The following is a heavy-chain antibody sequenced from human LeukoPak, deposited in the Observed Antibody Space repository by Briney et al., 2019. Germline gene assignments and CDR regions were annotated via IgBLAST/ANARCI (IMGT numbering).Heavy chain of an antibody. CDR1: GYTFSTYD. V-gene: IGHV1-8*03. D-gene: IGHD2-15*01. CDR3: ARPACSGGICYRPFDY. J-gene: IGHJ4*02. CDR2: MNPNTGNT. Sequence: ASVKVSCKASGYTFSTYDIHWVRQATGQGLEWMGWMNPNTGNTGYAQKFQDRVTITRNTSITTAYMELSSLRSEDTAIYYCARPACSGGICYRPFDYWGQGTLVSVSS.